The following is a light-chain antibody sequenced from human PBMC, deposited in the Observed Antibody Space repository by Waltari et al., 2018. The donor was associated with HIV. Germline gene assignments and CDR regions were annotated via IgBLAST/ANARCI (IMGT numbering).Light chain of an antibody. CDR2: EVN. Sequence: QSALTQPASVSGSPGQSITIPCTGTSSDVGIYNLVPWYQQHPGKAPKRMIYEVNKRPSGVSNRFSGSKSGNTASLTISGLQTEDEADYYCCSYAGSSTWVFGGGTKLTVL. V-gene: IGLV2-23*02. J-gene: IGLJ3*02. CDR1: SSDVGIYNL. CDR3: CSYAGSSTWV.